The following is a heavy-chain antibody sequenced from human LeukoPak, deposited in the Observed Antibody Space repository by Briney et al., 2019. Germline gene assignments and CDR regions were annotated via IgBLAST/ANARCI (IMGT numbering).Heavy chain of an antibody. CDR3: ARLRVTTGFDY. CDR1: DGSITRSSYY. D-gene: IGHD2-21*02. J-gene: IGHJ4*02. V-gene: IGHV4-39*01. CDR2: IYYSGIA. Sequence: SESLSLTCTVSDGSITRSSYYWGWIRQTPGEGLDWIGSIYYSGIAYYNPSLQGRVTMSVDTSKNQFSLKLNSVTVADTAVYYCARLRVTTGFDYWDQGIPVTVSS.